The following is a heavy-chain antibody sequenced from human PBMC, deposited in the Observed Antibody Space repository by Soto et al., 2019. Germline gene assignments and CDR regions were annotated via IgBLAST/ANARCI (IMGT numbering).Heavy chain of an antibody. CDR2: IYWDDDK. Sequence: QITLKESGPTLVKPTQTLTLTCTFSGFSLSTSGVGVGWIRQPPGKALEWLALIYWDDDKRYSPSLKSRLTITKDTSNNQVVLTMTNMDPVDTATYYCAQNYDSSGYWVPFHYWGQGTLVTVSS. V-gene: IGHV2-5*02. D-gene: IGHD3-22*01. J-gene: IGHJ4*02. CDR1: GFSLSTSGVG. CDR3: AQNYDSSGYWVPFHY.